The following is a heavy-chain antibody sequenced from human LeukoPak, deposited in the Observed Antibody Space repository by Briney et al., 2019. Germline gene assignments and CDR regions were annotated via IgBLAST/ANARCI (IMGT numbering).Heavy chain of an antibody. CDR1: GYNFTNYG. J-gene: IGHJ6*03. V-gene: IGHV1-3*03. Sequence: ASVKVSCKASGYNFTNYGMHWVRQAPGQRHEWMGWINAGIGKTKYSQDFQGRVTISRDISATTAYMEVSSLRSEDMAIYYCARAGVGTDYYYYMDVWGKGTTVTVSS. CDR2: INAGIGKT. CDR3: ARAGVGTDYYYYMDV. D-gene: IGHD3-10*01.